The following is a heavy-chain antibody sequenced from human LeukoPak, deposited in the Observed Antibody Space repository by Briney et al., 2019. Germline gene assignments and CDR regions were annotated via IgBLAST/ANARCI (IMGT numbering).Heavy chain of an antibody. CDR3: ASPRNFWSGYSYYYYMDV. V-gene: IGHV4-61*02. D-gene: IGHD3-3*01. CDR1: GGSISSGSYY. Sequence: SETLSLTXTVSGGSISSGSYYWRWIRQPAGKGLDWIGRIYTSGSTNYNPSLKSRVTISVDTSKNQFSLKLSSVTAADTAVYYCASPRNFWSGYSYYYYMDVWGKGTTVTVSS. CDR2: IYTSGST. J-gene: IGHJ6*03.